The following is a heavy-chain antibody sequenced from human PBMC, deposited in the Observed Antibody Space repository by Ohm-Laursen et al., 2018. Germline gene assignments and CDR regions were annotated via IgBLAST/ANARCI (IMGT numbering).Heavy chain of an antibody. J-gene: IGHJ4*02. Sequence: GTLSLTCSVSGGSISSYYWTWIRQPPGKGLEWIGYIYYSGSTNYNPSLKSRVTISVDASKNQFSLKLSSVTAAGTAVYYCARAVGKSYGDYTFDYWGQGTLVTVSS. CDR2: IYYSGST. CDR1: GGSISSYY. D-gene: IGHD4-17*01. CDR3: ARAVGKSYGDYTFDY. V-gene: IGHV4-59*01.